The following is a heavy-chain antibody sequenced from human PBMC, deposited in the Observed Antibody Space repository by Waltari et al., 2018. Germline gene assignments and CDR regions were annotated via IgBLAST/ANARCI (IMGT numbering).Heavy chain of an antibody. J-gene: IGHJ6*02. CDR1: GFTFSSYA. D-gene: IGHD2-15*01. CDR2: ISGRGGST. V-gene: IGHV3-23*01. CDR3: AKSRKKCSGGSCYSFYYYYGMDV. Sequence: EVQLLESGGGLVQPGGSLRLSCAASGFTFSSYAMSWDRQAPGKGLEGVSAISGRGGSTYYADSVKGRFTISRDNSKNTLYLQMNSLRAEDTAVYYCAKSRKKCSGGSCYSFYYYYGMDVWGQGTTVTVSS.